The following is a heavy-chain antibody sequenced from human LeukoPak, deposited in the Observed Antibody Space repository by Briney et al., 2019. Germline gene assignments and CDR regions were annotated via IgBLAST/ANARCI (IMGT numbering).Heavy chain of an antibody. CDR3: AIPWRIAAAGIRERFLTGARKGYYFDY. CDR1: GYTFTSYD. Sequence: GASVKVSCKASGYTFTSYDINWVRQATGQGLEWKGWMNPNSGNTGYAQKFQGRVTMTRNTSISTAYMELSSLRSEDTAVYYCAIPWRIAAAGIRERFLTGARKGYYFDYWGQGTLVTVSS. D-gene: IGHD6-13*01. V-gene: IGHV1-8*01. CDR2: MNPNSGNT. J-gene: IGHJ4*02.